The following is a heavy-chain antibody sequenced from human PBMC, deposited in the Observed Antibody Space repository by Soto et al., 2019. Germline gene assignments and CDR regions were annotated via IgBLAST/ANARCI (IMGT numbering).Heavy chain of an antibody. CDR1: GFTFTNHA. J-gene: IGHJ5*02. Sequence: QVQLVESGGGVVQPGRSLRLSCAASGFTFTNHAFHWVRQAPGKGLEWVAAISYDGSNTYYADSLKGRFTVTRDNSKNTLYLQMNGLRAEDTAIYYCARDRVYGDKWLDPWGQGTLVTVSS. CDR2: ISYDGSNT. D-gene: IGHD6-13*01. CDR3: ARDRVYGDKWLDP. V-gene: IGHV3-30*01.